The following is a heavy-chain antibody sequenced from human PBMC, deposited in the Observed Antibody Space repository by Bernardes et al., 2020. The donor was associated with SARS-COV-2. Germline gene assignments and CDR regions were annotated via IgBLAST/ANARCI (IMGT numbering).Heavy chain of an antibody. D-gene: IGHD2-8*01. CDR3: ARHARDCTRGVCQTYSYYAMDV. Sequence: SETLSLTCTVSGGSNNYYYWSWIRQPPGKGLEWIGYIYYSGTTNYNPSLKSRVTISLDTSKNQFSLKLSSVTAAATAVYYCARHARDCTRGVCQTYSYYAMDVWGEGTTVTVSA. J-gene: IGHJ6*01. CDR2: IYYSGTT. V-gene: IGHV4-59*08. CDR1: GGSNNYYY.